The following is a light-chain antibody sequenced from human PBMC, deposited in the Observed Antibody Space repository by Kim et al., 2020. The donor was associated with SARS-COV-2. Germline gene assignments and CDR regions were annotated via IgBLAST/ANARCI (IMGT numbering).Light chain of an antibody. V-gene: IGLV6-57*01. J-gene: IGLJ3*02. Sequence: GKTVTIPCTRSRGGIASNYVQWYQLRPGSSPTTVIFEDNQRPTGVSTRFSGSIDSSSNSAFLTISGLRPEDEADYFCQSYVGNDRVFGGGTQLTVL. CDR2: EDN. CDR1: RGGIASNY. CDR3: QSYVGNDRV.